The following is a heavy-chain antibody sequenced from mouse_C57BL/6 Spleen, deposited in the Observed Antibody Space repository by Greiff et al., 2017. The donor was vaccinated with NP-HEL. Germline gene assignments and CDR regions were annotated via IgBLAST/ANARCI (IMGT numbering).Heavy chain of an antibody. CDR3: ARGGYDGYHRAMDY. CDR1: GYTFTSYW. D-gene: IGHD2-3*01. J-gene: IGHJ4*01. Sequence: QVQLKQPGAELVKPGASVKLSCKASGYTFTSYWMQWVKQRPGQGLEWIGEIDPSDSYTNYNQKFKGKATLTVDTSSSTAYMQLGSLTAEDSAGYYCARGGYDGYHRAMDYWGQGTSVTVSS. V-gene: IGHV1-50*01. CDR2: IDPSDSYT.